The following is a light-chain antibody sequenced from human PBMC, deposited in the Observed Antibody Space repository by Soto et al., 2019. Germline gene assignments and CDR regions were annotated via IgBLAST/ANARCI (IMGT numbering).Light chain of an antibody. CDR2: DNN. J-gene: IGLJ1*01. CDR3: GTWDSSLDAYV. CDR1: SSNIGNNY. Sequence: QSVLTQPPSVSAAPGQKVTISCSGSSSNIGNNYVSWYQQLPGTAHKLLIYDNNKRPSGIPNRFYGSKSGTSATPGITGLQTGDEADYYCGTWDSSLDAYVFGAGTKV. V-gene: IGLV1-51*01.